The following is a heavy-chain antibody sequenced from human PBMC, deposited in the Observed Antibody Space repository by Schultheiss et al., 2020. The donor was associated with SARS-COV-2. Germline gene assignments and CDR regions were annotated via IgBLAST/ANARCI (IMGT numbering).Heavy chain of an antibody. CDR1: GFTFSSYA. CDR3: ARGGVGATRSYYYGMDV. Sequence: GGSLRLSCAASGFTFSSYAMHWVRQAPGKGLEWVAVISYDGSNKYYADSVKGRFTISRDNSKNTLYLQMNSLRAEDTAVYYCARGGVGATRSYYYGMDVWGQGTTVTVSS. V-gene: IGHV3-30*04. D-gene: IGHD1-26*01. J-gene: IGHJ6*02. CDR2: ISYDGSNK.